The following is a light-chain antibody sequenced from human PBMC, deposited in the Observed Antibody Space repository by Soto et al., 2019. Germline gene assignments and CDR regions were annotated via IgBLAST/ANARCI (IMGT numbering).Light chain of an antibody. CDR2: GAS. CDR1: QSVSSSY. J-gene: IGKJ5*01. V-gene: IGKV3-20*01. Sequence: EIVLTQSPGTLSLSPGERATLFCRASQSVSSSYLAWYQQKPGQAPRLLIYGASSRATGIPDRFSGSGSGTDFPLTITRLEPEDFAVYFCQQYGTSPPITFGHGTRLEIK. CDR3: QQYGTSPPIT.